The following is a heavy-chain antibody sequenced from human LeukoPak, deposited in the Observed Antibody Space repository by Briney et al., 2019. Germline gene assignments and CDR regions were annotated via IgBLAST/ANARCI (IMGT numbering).Heavy chain of an antibody. CDR3: AKGDSGYYYDSSGYLNWFDP. CDR1: GFTFSSYA. V-gene: IGHV3-23*01. J-gene: IGHJ5*02. CDR2: ISGSGGST. Sequence: PGGSLRLSCAASGFTFSSYAMSWVRRAPGKGLEWVSVISGSGGSTYYVDSVKGRFTISRDNSKNTLSLQMNSLRAEDTAVYYCAKGDSGYYYDSSGYLNWFDPWGQGTLVTVSS. D-gene: IGHD3-22*01.